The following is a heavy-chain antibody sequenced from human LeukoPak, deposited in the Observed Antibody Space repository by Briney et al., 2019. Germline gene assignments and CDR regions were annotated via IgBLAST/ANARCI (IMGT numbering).Heavy chain of an antibody. Sequence: SETLSLTCTVSGGSISSGSYYWSWIRQPAGKGLEWIGRIYTSGSTNYNPSLKSRVTISVDTSKNQFSLKLSSVTAADTAVYYCAGDVVDYDFWSGYSYWYFDLWGRGTLVTVSS. J-gene: IGHJ2*01. CDR1: GGSISSGSYY. CDR2: IYTSGST. CDR3: AGDVVDYDFWSGYSYWYFDL. V-gene: IGHV4-61*02. D-gene: IGHD3-3*01.